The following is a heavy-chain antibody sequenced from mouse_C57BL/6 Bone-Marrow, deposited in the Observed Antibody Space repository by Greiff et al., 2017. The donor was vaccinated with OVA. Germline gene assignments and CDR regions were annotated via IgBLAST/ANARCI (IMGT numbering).Heavy chain of an antibody. V-gene: IGHV5-4*03. Sequence: EVKLVESGGGLVKPGGSLKLSCAASGFTFSSYAMSWVRQTPEKRLEWVATISDGGSYTYYPDNVKGRFTIARYNAKNNLYLQMSHLKSEDTAMYYCARGRITTVVEGFAYWGQGTLVTVSA. J-gene: IGHJ3*01. D-gene: IGHD1-1*01. CDR2: ISDGGSYT. CDR3: ARGRITTVVEGFAY. CDR1: GFTFSSYA.